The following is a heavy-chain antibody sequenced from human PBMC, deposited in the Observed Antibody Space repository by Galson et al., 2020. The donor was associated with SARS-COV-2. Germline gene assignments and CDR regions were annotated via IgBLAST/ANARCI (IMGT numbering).Heavy chain of an antibody. V-gene: IGHV4-31*03. CDR3: ARDRPHSSGYFGWFDP. Sequence: SETLSFTCTVSGGSISSGGYYWSWIRQHPGKGLEWNGYIYYSASTYYNPSLKSRVTISVDTSKNQFSLKLSSVTAADTAVYYCARDRPHSSGYFGWFDPWGQGTLVTVSS. CDR1: GGSISSGGYY. CDR2: IYYSAST. J-gene: IGHJ5*02. D-gene: IGHD3-22*01.